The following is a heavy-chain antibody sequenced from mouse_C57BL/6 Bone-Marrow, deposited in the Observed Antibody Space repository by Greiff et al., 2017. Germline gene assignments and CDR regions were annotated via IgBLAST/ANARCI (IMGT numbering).Heavy chain of an antibody. CDR2: IDPSDSET. CDR3: ARGENDYGAWFAY. V-gene: IGHV1-52*01. CDR1: GYTFTSYW. D-gene: IGHD2-4*01. J-gene: IGHJ3*01. Sequence: QVQLQQPGAELVRPGSSVKLSCKASGYTFTSYWMHWVKQRPIQGLEWIGNIDPSDSETHYNQKFKDKATLTVDKTSSTAYMQLSSLTSEDSAVSYCARGENDYGAWFAYWGQGTLVTVSA.